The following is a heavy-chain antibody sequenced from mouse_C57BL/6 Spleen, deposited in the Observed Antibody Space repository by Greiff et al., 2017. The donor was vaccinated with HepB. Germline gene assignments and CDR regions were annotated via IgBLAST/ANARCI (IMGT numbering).Heavy chain of an antibody. CDR2: LWRGGST. Sequence: VKLMESGPGLVQPSQSLSITCTVSGFSLTSYGVHWVRQSPGKGLEWLGVLWRGGSTDYNAAFISRLSISKDNSKSQVFFKMNSLQADDTAIYYCAQIGGGSSYDWFAYWGQGTLVTVSA. CDR1: GFSLTSYG. CDR3: AQIGGGSSYDWFAY. J-gene: IGHJ3*01. V-gene: IGHV2-2*01. D-gene: IGHD1-1*01.